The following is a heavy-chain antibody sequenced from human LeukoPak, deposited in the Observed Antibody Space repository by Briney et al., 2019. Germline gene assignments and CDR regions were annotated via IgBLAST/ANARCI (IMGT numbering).Heavy chain of an antibody. Sequence: SETLSLTCTVSGGSISSYYWSWIRQPPGKGLEWSGYIYTSGSTNYNPSLTSRVTISVDTSKNQFSLRLSSVTAADTAVYYCARSEYSSSWFDYWGQGTLVTVSS. D-gene: IGHD6-6*01. V-gene: IGHV4-4*09. J-gene: IGHJ4*02. CDR2: IYTSGST. CDR1: GGSISSYY. CDR3: ARSEYSSSWFDY.